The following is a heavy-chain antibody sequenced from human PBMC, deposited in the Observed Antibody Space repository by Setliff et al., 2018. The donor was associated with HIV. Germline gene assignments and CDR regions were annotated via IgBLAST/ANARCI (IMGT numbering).Heavy chain of an antibody. CDR2: ISGDTRII. Sequence: GGSLRLSCAASGFTFSSYSMNWVRQAPGKGLEWVSYISGDTRIINYADSVKGRFTISRDNAKNSLYLQMNSLRAEDTAVYYCAREPRGYYYDTSHYSFFEYWGQGTLVTVSS. V-gene: IGHV3-48*01. J-gene: IGHJ4*02. D-gene: IGHD3-22*01. CDR1: GFTFSSYS. CDR3: AREPRGYYYDTSHYSFFEY.